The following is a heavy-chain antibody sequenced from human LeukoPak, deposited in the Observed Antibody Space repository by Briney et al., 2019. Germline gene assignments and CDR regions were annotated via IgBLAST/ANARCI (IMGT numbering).Heavy chain of an antibody. CDR3: ARASGPFDY. D-gene: IGHD3-10*01. CDR2: IWNDGSNK. V-gene: IGHV3-33*08. CDR1: GFTFSSYW. J-gene: IGHJ4*02. Sequence: GGSLRLSCAASGFTFSSYWMHWVRQAPGKGLEWVAVIWNDGSNKYYADSVKGRFTISRDNSKNTLYLQMNSLRAEDTAVYSCARASGPFDYWGQGTLVTVSS.